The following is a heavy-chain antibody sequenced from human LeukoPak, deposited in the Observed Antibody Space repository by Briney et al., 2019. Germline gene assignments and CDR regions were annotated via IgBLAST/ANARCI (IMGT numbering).Heavy chain of an antibody. CDR2: KIPMFGTA. D-gene: IGHD3-10*01. CDR3: ARGNKRTSIVRGVSYYYFHYMDV. J-gene: IGHJ6*03. Sequence: GASVTVSCKASGGTFSSYVISWVRQPPRQGLERMGGKIPMFGTANYAQTFQGRVTITTDESTSTAYMELSSLRSEDTAVYYCARGNKRTSIVRGVSYYYFHYMDVWGIGTTVTVSS. CDR1: GGTFSSYV. V-gene: IGHV1-69*05.